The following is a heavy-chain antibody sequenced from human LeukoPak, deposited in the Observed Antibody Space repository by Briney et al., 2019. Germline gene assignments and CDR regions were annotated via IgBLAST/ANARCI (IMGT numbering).Heavy chain of an antibody. CDR1: GFTFSSHW. Sequence: GGSLRLSCAASGFTFSSHWMNWVRQAPGKGLEWVANINEDGSDKYYVDSVKGRFTFSRDKARNTLYVQMNSLRAEDTDVYYCARILRLHTPRAFDIWGQGTMVTVSS. CDR2: INEDGSDK. J-gene: IGHJ3*02. V-gene: IGHV3-7*05. D-gene: IGHD5-24*01. CDR3: ARILRLHTPRAFDI.